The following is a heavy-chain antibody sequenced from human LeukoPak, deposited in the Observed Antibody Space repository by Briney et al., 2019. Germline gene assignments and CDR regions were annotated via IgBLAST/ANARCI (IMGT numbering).Heavy chain of an antibody. V-gene: IGHV4-39*01. CDR2: IYYSGST. CDR1: GGSISSSSHY. D-gene: IGHD3-22*01. CDR3: ASEYDSSVKY. Sequence: SETLSLTCTVSGGSISSSSHYWGWIRQPPGKGLEWIGSIYYSGSTYYNPSLKSRVTISVDTSKNQFSLKLSSVTAADTAVYYCASEYDSSVKYWGQGTLVTVSS. J-gene: IGHJ4*02.